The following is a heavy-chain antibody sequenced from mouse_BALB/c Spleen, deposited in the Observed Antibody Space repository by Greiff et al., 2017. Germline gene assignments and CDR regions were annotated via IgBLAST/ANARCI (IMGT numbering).Heavy chain of an antibody. CDR1: GYTFTSYW. Sequence: VKLQQSGAELAKPGASVKMSCKASGYTFTSYWMHWVKQRPGQGLEWIGYINPSTGYTEYNQKFKDKATLTADKSSSTAYMQLSSLTSEDSAVYYCARMAYAYYAMDYWGQGTSVTVSS. J-gene: IGHJ4*01. D-gene: IGHD6-5*01. CDR2: INPSTGYT. V-gene: IGHV1-7*01. CDR3: ARMAYAYYAMDY.